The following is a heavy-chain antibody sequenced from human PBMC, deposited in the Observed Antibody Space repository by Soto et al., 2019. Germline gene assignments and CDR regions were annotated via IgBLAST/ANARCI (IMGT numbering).Heavy chain of an antibody. J-gene: IGHJ4*02. CDR3: ARRIAVAGTFDY. CDR2: IYYSGST. Sequence: SETLSLTCTVSGGSISGSSYYWGWIRQPPGKGLEWIGSIYYSGSTYYNPSLKSRVTISVDTSKNQFSLKLSSVTAADTAVYYCARRIAVAGTFDYWGQGTLVTVSS. CDR1: GGSISGSSYY. D-gene: IGHD6-19*01. V-gene: IGHV4-39*01.